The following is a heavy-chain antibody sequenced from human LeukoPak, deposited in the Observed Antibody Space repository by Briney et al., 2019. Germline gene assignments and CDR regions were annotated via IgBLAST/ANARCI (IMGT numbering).Heavy chain of an antibody. CDR3: ARAIGYCGSTSCYGGHMDV. CDR2: IGNGGSKE. V-gene: IGHV3-30*02. CDR1: GFIFSNYG. J-gene: IGHJ6*03. D-gene: IGHD2-2*01. Sequence: GGSLRLSCIASGFIFSNYGIHWVRQAPGKGLEWVAFIGNGGSKEYYADSVKGRFTISRDNSKNSLYLQMTSLRVEDTAVYYCARAIGYCGSTSCYGGHMDVWGKGTTVTVSS.